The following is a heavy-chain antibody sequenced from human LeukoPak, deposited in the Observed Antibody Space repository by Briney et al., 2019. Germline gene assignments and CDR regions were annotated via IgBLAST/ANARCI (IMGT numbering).Heavy chain of an antibody. V-gene: IGHV3-21*01. Sequence: GGSLRLSCAASGFTFSSYSMNWVRQAPGKGLEGVSSISSSSRYIYYADSVKGRFTISRDNAKNSLYLQMNSLRAEDTAVYYCARDGTGCSSTSCYYYYGMDVWGQGTTVTVSS. J-gene: IGHJ6*02. CDR2: ISSSSRYI. D-gene: IGHD2-2*01. CDR3: ARDGTGCSSTSCYYYYGMDV. CDR1: GFTFSSYS.